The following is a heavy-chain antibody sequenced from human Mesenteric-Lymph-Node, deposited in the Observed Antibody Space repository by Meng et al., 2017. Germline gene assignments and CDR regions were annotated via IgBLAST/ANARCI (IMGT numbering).Heavy chain of an antibody. V-gene: IGHV3-23*01. CDR1: GFTFSSYA. CDR2: ISGSGGST. Sequence: GESLKISCAASGFTFSSYAMSWVRQAPGKGLEWVSAISGSGGSTWYADSVKGRFTISRDNSKNTLYLQMNSLRAEDTAVYYCAKDHPYGSGSYVDYWGQGTLVTVSS. D-gene: IGHD3-10*01. J-gene: IGHJ4*02. CDR3: AKDHPYGSGSYVDY.